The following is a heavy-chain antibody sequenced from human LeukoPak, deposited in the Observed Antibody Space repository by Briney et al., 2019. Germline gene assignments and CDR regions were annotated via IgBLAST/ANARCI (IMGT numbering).Heavy chain of an antibody. CDR3: ARESSSTRYFMDV. J-gene: IGHJ6*03. D-gene: IGHD6-6*01. CDR1: GGSTRTSTSY. Sequence: SESLSLTCSVSGGSTRTSTSYWGWLRQPPGKGLEWIGSIHYSGSTYKNPSLKSRVTISRDTAKSQFSLKVTSLTAADSAVYFWARESSSTRYFMDVWGRGATVTVSS. CDR2: IHYSGST. V-gene: IGHV4-39*07.